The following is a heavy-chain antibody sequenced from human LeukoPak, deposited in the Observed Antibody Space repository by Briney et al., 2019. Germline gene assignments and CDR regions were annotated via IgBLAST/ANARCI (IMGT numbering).Heavy chain of an antibody. CDR2: ISSNGNT. J-gene: IGHJ6*03. D-gene: IGHD2-15*01. Sequence: GGSLRLSCAASGFTFSTYGMYWVRQAPGKGLEYVSSISSNGNTYYANSVKGRFTISRDNPKNTLYLQMGSLRDEDLAVYYCARARVAAKSGYMDVWGKGTTVTVSS. CDR3: ARARVAAKSGYMDV. CDR1: GFTFSTYG. V-gene: IGHV3-64*01.